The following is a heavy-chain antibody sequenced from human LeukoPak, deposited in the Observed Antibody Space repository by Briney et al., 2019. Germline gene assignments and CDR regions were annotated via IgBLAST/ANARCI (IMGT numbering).Heavy chain of an antibody. CDR1: GFTFSSYA. CDR3: ARGYRQLVPPYFGY. V-gene: IGHV3-64*01. J-gene: IGHJ4*02. CDR2: ISSNGGST. D-gene: IGHD6-13*01. Sequence: PGGSLRLSCAASGFTFSSYAMHWVRQAPGKGLEYVSAISSNGGSTYYANSVKGRFTISRDNSKNTLYLQMGSLRAEDMAVYYCARGYRQLVPPYFGYWGQGPLVTVSS.